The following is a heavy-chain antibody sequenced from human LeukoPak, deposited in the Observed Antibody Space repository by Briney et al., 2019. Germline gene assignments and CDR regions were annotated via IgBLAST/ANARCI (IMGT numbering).Heavy chain of an antibody. J-gene: IGHJ4*02. Sequence: GGSLRLSCAASGFTFSNYWMHWVSQAPGKGLEWVANIKQDGNEKYYVDSVKGRFTISRDNAKNSLYLQMNSLRAEATAVYYCARDYFDYWGQGTLVTVSS. CDR3: ARDYFDY. CDR2: IKQDGNEK. V-gene: IGHV3-7*03. CDR1: GFTFSNYW.